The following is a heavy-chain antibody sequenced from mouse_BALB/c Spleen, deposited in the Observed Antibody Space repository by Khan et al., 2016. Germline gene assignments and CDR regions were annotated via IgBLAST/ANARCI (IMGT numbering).Heavy chain of an antibody. V-gene: IGHV3-2*02. CDR2: ISYSGSL. Sequence: EVKLLESGPGLVKPSQSLSLTCTVTGYSITSDYAWYWIRQFPGNKMEWMGYISYSGSLSYHPSLKRRISINRATSKNPFFLQLTSVTTENTATCYLAILMYCCGSMFAYWGQGTLVTVSA. J-gene: IGHJ3*01. CDR3: AILMYCCGSMFAY. CDR1: GYSITSDYA. D-gene: IGHD1-1*01.